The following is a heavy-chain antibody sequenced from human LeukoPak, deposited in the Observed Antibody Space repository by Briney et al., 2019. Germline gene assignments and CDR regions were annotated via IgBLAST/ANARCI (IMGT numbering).Heavy chain of an antibody. Sequence: GGSLRLSCAASGFTFSSYSMNWVRQAPGKGLEWVSVIYSGGTTYYADSVKGRFTISRDNSKNTLYLQMNSLRAEDTAVYYCARVNWARLDYWGQGALVTVSS. CDR3: ARVNWARLDY. D-gene: IGHD7-27*01. V-gene: IGHV3-66*01. CDR1: GFTFSSYS. J-gene: IGHJ4*02. CDR2: IYSGGTT.